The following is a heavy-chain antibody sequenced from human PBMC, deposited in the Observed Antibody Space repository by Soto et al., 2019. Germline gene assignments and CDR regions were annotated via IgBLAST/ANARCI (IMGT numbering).Heavy chain of an antibody. CDR3: AKDTRGYCTNGVCYIAYFDY. V-gene: IGHV3-23*01. J-gene: IGHJ4*02. CDR2: ISFTGDSR. Sequence: PGGSLRLSCAASGFNFNAYVMNWVRQAPGKGLEWVSIISFTGDSRYYADSVKDRFTISRDNSQNTLYLQMNSLRAEDTAVYYCAKDTRGYCTNGVCYIAYFDYWGQGTLVTVSS. D-gene: IGHD2-8*01. CDR1: GFNFNAYV.